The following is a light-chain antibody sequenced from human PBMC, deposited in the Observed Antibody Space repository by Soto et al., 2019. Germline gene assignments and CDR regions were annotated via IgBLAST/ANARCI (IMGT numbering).Light chain of an antibody. Sequence: EIVLTQSPGTLSLSPGERATLSCRASQSVSSSYLAWYQQKPGQAPRLLISGASSRASGIPDRFSASGCGTDITLTTSRREPEDFAVYYCQQYGSSPPRTFGQGTKVEMK. V-gene: IGKV3-20*01. CDR2: GAS. J-gene: IGKJ1*01. CDR3: QQYGSSPPRT. CDR1: QSVSSSY.